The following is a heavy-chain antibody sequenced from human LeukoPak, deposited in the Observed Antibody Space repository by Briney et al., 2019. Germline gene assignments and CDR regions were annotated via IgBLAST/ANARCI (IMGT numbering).Heavy chain of an antibody. CDR3: ARGSYCGGGTCYTLGAFDI. CDR2: ISNGGGST. J-gene: IGHJ3*02. V-gene: IGHV3-23*01. Sequence: GGSLRLSCAASGFTFPTYAMTGVRQPPGRGREGVSGISNGGGSTYYADSVKGRFNISRDNSRNTVYLQMNSLRAEDSAVYHCARGSYCGGGTCYTLGAFDIWGQGTLASVSS. D-gene: IGHD2-15*01. CDR1: GFTFPTYA.